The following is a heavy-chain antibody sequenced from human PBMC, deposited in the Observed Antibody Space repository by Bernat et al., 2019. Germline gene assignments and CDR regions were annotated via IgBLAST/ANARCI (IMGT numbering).Heavy chain of an antibody. CDR2: VSGIGSTI. V-gene: IGHV3-48*02. CDR1: GFSFGVYN. Sequence: EVQLVESGGGLVQPGGSLRLSCAASGFSFGVYNMNWVRQAPGKGLEWVSYVSGIGSTIYYADSVKGRFTISRDNAKNSLYLQMNSLRDEDTAVYCCAGAFDHWGQGTLVTVSS. J-gene: IGHJ4*02. CDR3: AGAFDH.